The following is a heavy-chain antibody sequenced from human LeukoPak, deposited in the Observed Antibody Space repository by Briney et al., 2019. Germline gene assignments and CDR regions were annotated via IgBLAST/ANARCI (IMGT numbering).Heavy chain of an antibody. J-gene: IGHJ5*02. Sequence: SETLSRTCAVYGGSFSGYYWSWIREPPGKGLEWIGEINHSGSTNYNPSLKSRVTISVDTSKNQFSLKLSSVTAADTAVYYCARGRSYGSGSRRNWFDPWGQGTLVTVSS. D-gene: IGHD3-10*01. CDR3: ARGRSYGSGSRRNWFDP. CDR2: INHSGST. CDR1: GGSFSGYY. V-gene: IGHV4-34*01.